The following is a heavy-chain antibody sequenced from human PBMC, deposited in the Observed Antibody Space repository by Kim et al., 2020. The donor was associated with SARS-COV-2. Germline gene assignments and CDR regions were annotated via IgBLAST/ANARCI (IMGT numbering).Heavy chain of an antibody. V-gene: IGHV3-15*01. J-gene: IGHJ4*02. CDR3: TTVGRIYYDSSGYYGIDY. D-gene: IGHD3-22*01. Sequence: KGRFTISRDDSKNTLYLQRNSMKTEDTAVYYCTTVGRIYYDSSGYYGIDYWGQGTLVTVSS.